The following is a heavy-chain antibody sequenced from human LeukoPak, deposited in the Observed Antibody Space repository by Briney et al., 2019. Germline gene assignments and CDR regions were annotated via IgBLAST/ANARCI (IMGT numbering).Heavy chain of an antibody. CDR1: GFTFTNG. D-gene: IGHD2-2*03. V-gene: IGHV3-30*03. Sequence: GGSLRLSCAASGFTFTNGFHWVRQAPGKALEWVAFMSYNGNKKYGDSVKGRFTISRDNAKNTLHLQMNGLRPDDTAVYYCARDPLDISRWANAFDIWGQGTMVTVSS. J-gene: IGHJ3*02. CDR2: MSYNGNKK. CDR3: ARDPLDISRWANAFDI.